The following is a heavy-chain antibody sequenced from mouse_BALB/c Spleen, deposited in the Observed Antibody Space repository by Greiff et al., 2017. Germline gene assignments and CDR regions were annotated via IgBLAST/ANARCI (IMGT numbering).Heavy chain of an antibody. D-gene: IGHD2-1*01. CDR3: ARPYGNYLYYFDY. V-gene: IGHV1-18*01. CDR1: GYTFTDYN. CDR2: INPNNGGT. Sequence: EVQLQQSGPELVKPGASVKIPCKASGYTFTDYNMDWVKQSHGKSLEWIGDINPNNGGTIYNQKFKGKATLTVDKSSSTAYMQLSSLTSEDSAVYYCARPYGNYLYYFDYWGQGTTLTVSS. J-gene: IGHJ2*01.